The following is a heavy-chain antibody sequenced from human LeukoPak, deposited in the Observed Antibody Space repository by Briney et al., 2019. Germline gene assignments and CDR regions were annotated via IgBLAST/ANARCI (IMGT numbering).Heavy chain of an antibody. Sequence: PGGSLRLSCAASGFTFNNYAMSWVRQAPGKGLEWVSAISASGGTTYYADSVKGRFTISRDSSENTLFLQMNSLRAEDTAVYYCAKEPREYCSSTSCPNWFDSWGQGTLVTVSS. CDR1: GFTFNNYA. D-gene: IGHD2-2*01. CDR2: ISASGGTT. V-gene: IGHV3-23*01. J-gene: IGHJ5*01. CDR3: AKEPREYCSSTSCPNWFDS.